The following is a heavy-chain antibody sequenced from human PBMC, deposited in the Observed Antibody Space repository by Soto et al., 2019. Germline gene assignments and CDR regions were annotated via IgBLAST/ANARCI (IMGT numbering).Heavy chain of an antibody. CDR2: IYTSGST. CDR3: ARSYDSSGYPSLYYFDY. Sequence: SETLSLTCTVSGGSISSYYWSWIRQPAGKGLEWIGRIYTSGSTNYNPSLKSRVTMSVDTSKNQFSLKLSSVTAADTAVYYCARSYDSSGYPSLYYFDYWGQGTLVTVSS. CDR1: GGSISSYY. J-gene: IGHJ4*02. V-gene: IGHV4-4*07. D-gene: IGHD3-22*01.